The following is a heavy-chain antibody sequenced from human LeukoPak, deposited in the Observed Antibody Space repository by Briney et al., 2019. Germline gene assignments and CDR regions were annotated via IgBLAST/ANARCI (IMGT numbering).Heavy chain of an antibody. V-gene: IGHV3-30*02. J-gene: IGHJ4*02. D-gene: IGHD3-16*02. CDR2: IRYDGSNK. Sequence: GGSLRLSCAASGFTFSSYGMHWVRQAPGKGLEWVAFIRYDGSNKYYADSVKGRFTISRDNAKNSLYLQMNSLRAEDTAVYYCARDLADYVWGSYRYTGYYFDYWGQGTLVTVSS. CDR3: ARDLADYVWGSYRYTGYYFDY. CDR1: GFTFSSYG.